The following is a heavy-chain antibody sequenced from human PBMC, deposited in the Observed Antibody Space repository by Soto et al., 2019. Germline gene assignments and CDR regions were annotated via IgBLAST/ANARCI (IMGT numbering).Heavy chain of an antibody. D-gene: IGHD2-15*01. V-gene: IGHV3-21*01. CDR1: GFTFSSCT. CDR3: SGCSGGACHQNYGMDV. J-gene: IGHJ6*02. Sequence: EVHLVESGGGLVKPGGSLRLSCAVSGFTFSSCTMNWVRQAPGKGLEWVSSISPSTSHIYYAGSVKGRFTISRDNAKNSLFLQMNSLSAEDTAVYYCSGCSGGACHQNYGMDVWGQGTTVTVSS. CDR2: ISPSTSHI.